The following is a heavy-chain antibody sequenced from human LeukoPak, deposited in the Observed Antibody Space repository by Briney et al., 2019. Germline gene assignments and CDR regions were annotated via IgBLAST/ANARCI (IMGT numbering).Heavy chain of an antibody. J-gene: IGHJ5*02. D-gene: IGHD2-15*01. Sequence: PGGSLRLSCAASGFTFDDYAMHWVRQAPGKGLEWVSLISWNGGSTYYADSVKGRFTISRDNSKNSLYLQMNSLRAEDTALYYCEKDGVVAALGDIWFDPWGKGTLVTVSS. CDR3: EKDGVVAALGDIWFDP. V-gene: IGHV3-43D*04. CDR1: GFTFDDYA. CDR2: ISWNGGST.